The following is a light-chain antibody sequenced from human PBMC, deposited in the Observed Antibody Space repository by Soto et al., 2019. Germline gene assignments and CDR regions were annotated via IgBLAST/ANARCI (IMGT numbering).Light chain of an antibody. CDR2: DAS. J-gene: IGKJ5*01. CDR1: QSVSRY. V-gene: IGKV3-11*01. CDR3: QRRSNWPPQIT. Sequence: EIVLTQSPATLSLSPGERATLSCRAIQSVSRYLAWYQQKPGQAPRLLIYDASNRATGISARFSGSGSGTDFTLTISSLEPEDFAVYYCQRRSNWPPQITFGQGTRLEIK.